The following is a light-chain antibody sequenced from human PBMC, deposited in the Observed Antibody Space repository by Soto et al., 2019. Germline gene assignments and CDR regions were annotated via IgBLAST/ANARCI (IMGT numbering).Light chain of an antibody. CDR3: QTWGSGIVV. J-gene: IGLJ2*01. V-gene: IGLV4-69*01. Sequence: QLVVTQSPSASASLGASVKLTCTLSSGHSNYAIAWHQQQSEKGPRYLMKLNSDGSHSKGDGIPDRFSGSSSGAERYLTISSLQSEDEADYYCQTWGSGIVVFGGGTQLTVL. CDR1: SGHSNYA. CDR2: LNSDGSH.